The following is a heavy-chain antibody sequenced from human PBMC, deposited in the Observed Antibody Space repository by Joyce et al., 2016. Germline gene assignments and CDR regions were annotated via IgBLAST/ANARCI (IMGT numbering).Heavy chain of an antibody. V-gene: IGHV3-7*01. CDR1: GFTFSGNS. J-gene: IGHJ3*01. CDR2: RKQDGSAV. CDR3: ARGKAFDV. Sequence: EVQLVESGGGLVQPGGSLRLSCAASGFTFSGNSMSWLRQAPGGGLEWVANRKQDGSAVYYLDSVKGRFTVSRDNARSLVHLQMVSLRVEDTALYYCARGKAFDVWGQGTMVTVSS.